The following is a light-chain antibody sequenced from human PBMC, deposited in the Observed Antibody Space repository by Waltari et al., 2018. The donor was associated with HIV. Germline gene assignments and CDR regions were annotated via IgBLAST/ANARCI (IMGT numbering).Light chain of an antibody. CDR2: EVN. J-gene: IGLJ3*02. V-gene: IGLV2-8*01. Sequence: QSALTQPPPASGSPGQSVTISCTGTSSDVGGSNYVSWYQQHPGKAPKLMIYEVNKRPSGVPDRFSGSKSANTASLTVSGLQADDEADYYCNSYAGSNNWVFGGGTKLTVL. CDR3: NSYAGSNNWV. CDR1: SSDVGGSNY.